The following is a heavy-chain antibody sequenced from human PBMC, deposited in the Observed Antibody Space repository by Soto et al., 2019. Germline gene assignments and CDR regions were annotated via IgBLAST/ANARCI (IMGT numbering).Heavy chain of an antibody. D-gene: IGHD6-6*01. J-gene: IGHJ6*02. CDR3: ATGKSPYSSSSYYYYYYGMDV. CDR1: GYTLTELS. CDR2: FDPEDGET. Sequence: ASVKVSCKVSGYTLTELSIHWVRQAPGKGLEWMGGFDPEDGETIYAQKFQGRVTMTEDTSTDTAYMELSSLRSEDTAVYYCATGKSPYSSSSYYYYYYGMDVWGQGTTVTVSS. V-gene: IGHV1-24*01.